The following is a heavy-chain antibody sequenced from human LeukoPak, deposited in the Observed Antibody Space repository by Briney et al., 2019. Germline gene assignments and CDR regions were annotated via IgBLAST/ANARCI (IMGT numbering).Heavy chain of an antibody. CDR1: GGSFSGYY. Sequence: PSETLSLTCAVYGGSFSGYYWSWIRQPPGKGLEWIGENNHSGSTNYNPSLKSRVTISVDTSKNQFSLKLSSVTAADTAVYYCGTGVDYWGQGTLVTVSS. V-gene: IGHV4-34*01. D-gene: IGHD1-1*01. J-gene: IGHJ4*02. CDR3: GTGVDY. CDR2: NNHSGST.